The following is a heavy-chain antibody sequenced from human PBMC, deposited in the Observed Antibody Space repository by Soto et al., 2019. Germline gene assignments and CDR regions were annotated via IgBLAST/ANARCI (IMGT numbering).Heavy chain of an antibody. CDR3: ANFWSGYYTGYYYYMDV. CDR1: GGSISSSSYY. V-gene: IGHV4-39*01. CDR2: IYYSGST. D-gene: IGHD3-3*01. Sequence: PSETLSLTCTVSGGSISSSSYYWGWIHQPPGKGLEWIGSIYYSGSTYYNPSLKSRVTISVDTSKNQFSLKLSSVTAADTAVYYCANFWSGYYTGYYYYMDVWGKGTTVTVSS. J-gene: IGHJ6*03.